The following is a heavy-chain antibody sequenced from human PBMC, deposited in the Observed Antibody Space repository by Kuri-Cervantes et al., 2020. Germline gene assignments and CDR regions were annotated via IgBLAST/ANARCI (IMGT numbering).Heavy chain of an antibody. V-gene: IGHV3-9*01. D-gene: IGHD6-19*01. CDR3: AKGNRIAVAGRGGFDH. Sequence: SLRLSCAASGFTFDDYAMHWVRQAPGEGLEWVSGISWNSGSIGYADSVKGRVTISRDNAKNSLYLQMNSLRAEDTAVYYCAKGNRIAVAGRGGFDHWGQGTLVTVSS. J-gene: IGHJ5*02. CDR1: GFTFDDYA. CDR2: ISWNSGSI.